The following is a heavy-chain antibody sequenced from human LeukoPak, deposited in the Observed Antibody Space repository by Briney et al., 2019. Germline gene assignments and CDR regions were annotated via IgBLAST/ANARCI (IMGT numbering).Heavy chain of an antibody. CDR2: IYYRGST. V-gene: IGHV4-59*01. CDR3: ARGGWQYLDP. J-gene: IGHJ5*02. Sequence: SETLSLTCTVSGGSISSYYWSWIRQSPGRGLQSIGYIYYRGSTNCNPSLKSRVTISVDTSKNQFSLKLSSVTAADTAVYYCARGGWQYLDPWGQGTLVTVSS. D-gene: IGHD2/OR15-2a*01. CDR1: GGSISSYY.